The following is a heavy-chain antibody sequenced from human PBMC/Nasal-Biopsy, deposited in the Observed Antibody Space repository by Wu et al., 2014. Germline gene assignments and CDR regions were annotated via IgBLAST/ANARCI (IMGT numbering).Heavy chain of an antibody. CDR3: TRESGATAAATFDY. V-gene: IGHV1-18*01. J-gene: IGHJ4*02. D-gene: IGHD6-13*01. Sequence: ISWVRQAPGQGLEWMGWISAYNGNTNFAQGLQGRLTMTTDTSTSTAYMELRSLRSDDTAIYYCTRESGATAAATFDYWGQGTLVTVSS. CDR2: ISAYNGNT.